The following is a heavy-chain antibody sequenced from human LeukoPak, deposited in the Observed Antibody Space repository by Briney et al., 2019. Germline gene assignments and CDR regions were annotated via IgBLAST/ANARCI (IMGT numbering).Heavy chain of an antibody. Sequence: GGSLRLSCAASGFTFSSYGMHWVRQAPGKGLEWVAVIWYDGSNKYYADSVKGRFTISRDNSKNTLYLQMNSLRAEDTAVYYCTYGEDYYVFEYWGQGTLVTVSS. J-gene: IGHJ4*02. CDR3: TYGEDYYVFEY. CDR1: GFTFSSYG. V-gene: IGHV3-33*01. CDR2: IWYDGSNK. D-gene: IGHD1-26*01.